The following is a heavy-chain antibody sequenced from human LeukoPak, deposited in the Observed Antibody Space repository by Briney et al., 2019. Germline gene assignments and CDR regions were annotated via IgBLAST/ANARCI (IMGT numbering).Heavy chain of an antibody. J-gene: IGHJ4*02. CDR1: GFTFSSYS. CDR3: ASSYVAGMVRGVTRDY. CDR2: ISSSSTYI. D-gene: IGHD3-10*01. Sequence: GGSLRLSCAASGFTFSSYSMNWVRQAPGKGLEWVSSISSSSTYIYYADSVKGRFTISRDNSKNTLYLQMNSLRAEDTAVYYCASSYVAGMVRGVTRDYWGQGTLVTVSS. V-gene: IGHV3-21*01.